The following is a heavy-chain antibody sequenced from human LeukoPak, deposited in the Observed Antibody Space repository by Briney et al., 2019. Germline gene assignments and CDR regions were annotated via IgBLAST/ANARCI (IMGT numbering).Heavy chain of an antibody. Sequence: SETLSLTCTVSGGSISSSSYYWSWIRQPPGKGLEWIGYIFYSGSTNYNPSLKSRVTISIDTSKNQFSLKLSSVTAADTAMYYCAISRGGWGPVGYWGQGTLVTVSS. J-gene: IGHJ4*02. CDR1: GGSISSSSYY. D-gene: IGHD6-19*01. CDR3: AISRGGWGPVGY. CDR2: IFYSGST. V-gene: IGHV4-61*01.